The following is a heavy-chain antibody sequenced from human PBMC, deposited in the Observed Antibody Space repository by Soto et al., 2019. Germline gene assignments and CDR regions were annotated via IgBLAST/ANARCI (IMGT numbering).Heavy chain of an antibody. J-gene: IGHJ3*02. CDR3: ARILLAYCGGDCGYAFDI. Sequence: SETLSLTCTVSGGSISSSSYYWGWIRQPPGKGLEWIGSIYYSGSTYYNPSLKSRVTISVDTSKNQFSLKLSSVTAADTAVYYCARILLAYCGGDCGYAFDIWGQGTMVT. V-gene: IGHV4-39*01. CDR1: GGSISSSSYY. CDR2: IYYSGST. D-gene: IGHD2-21*02.